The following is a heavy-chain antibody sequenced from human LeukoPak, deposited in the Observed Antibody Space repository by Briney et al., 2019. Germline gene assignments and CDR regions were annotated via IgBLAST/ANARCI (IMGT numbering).Heavy chain of an antibody. CDR1: GFTFSSYS. V-gene: IGHV3-21*01. CDR2: ISSSSSYI. CDR3: ARTYLWFGELLYYYYYGMDV. Sequence: GGSLRLSCAASGFTFSSYSMNWVRQVPGKGLEWVSSISSSSSYIYYADSVKGRFTISRDNAKNSLYLQMNSLRAEDTAVYYCARTYLWFGELLYYYYYGMDVWGQGPRSPSP. D-gene: IGHD3-10*01. J-gene: IGHJ6*02.